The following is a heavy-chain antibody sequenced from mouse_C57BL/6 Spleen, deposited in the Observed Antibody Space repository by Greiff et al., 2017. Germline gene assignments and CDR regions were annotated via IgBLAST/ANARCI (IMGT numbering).Heavy chain of an antibody. J-gene: IGHJ4*01. CDR2: ISDGGSYT. V-gene: IGHV5-4*03. CDR1: GFTFSSYA. Sequence: DVTLVASGGGLVKPGGSLKLSCAASGFTFSSYAMSWVRQTPEKRLEWVATISDGGSYTYYPDNVQGRFTISRDNAKNNLYLQMSHLKSEDTAMYYCARAEGRRAMDYWGQGTSDTVSS. CDR3: ARAEGRRAMDY. D-gene: IGHD1-1*01.